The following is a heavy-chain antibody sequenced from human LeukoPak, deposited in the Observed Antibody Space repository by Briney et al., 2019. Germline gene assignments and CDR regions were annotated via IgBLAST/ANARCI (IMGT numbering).Heavy chain of an antibody. J-gene: IGHJ6*03. Sequence: ASVKVSCKASGYTFTSYYMHWVRQAPGQGLEWMGIINPSGGSTSYAQKFQGRVTMTRDMSTSTVYMGLSSLRSEDTAVYYCARDRAATARPYYYYYMDVWGKGTTVTVSS. CDR1: GYTFTSYY. D-gene: IGHD6-6*01. CDR2: INPSGGST. V-gene: IGHV1-46*01. CDR3: ARDRAATARPYYYYYMDV.